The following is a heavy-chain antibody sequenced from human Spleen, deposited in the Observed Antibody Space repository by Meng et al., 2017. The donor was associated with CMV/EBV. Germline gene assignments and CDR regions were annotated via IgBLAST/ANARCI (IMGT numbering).Heavy chain of an antibody. Sequence: SVKVSCKASGGSLSTYGINWVRQAPGQGLEWMGGILPVFGSTTYAQQFQGRVTLSLDGSTGTAYMDLGSLRSDDTAVYFCARGEYSSSSRGYYYYYYGMDVWGQGTTVTVSS. V-gene: IGHV1-69*13. CDR1: GGSLSTYG. J-gene: IGHJ6*02. CDR2: ILPVFGST. CDR3: ARGEYSSSSRGYYYYYYGMDV. D-gene: IGHD6-6*01.